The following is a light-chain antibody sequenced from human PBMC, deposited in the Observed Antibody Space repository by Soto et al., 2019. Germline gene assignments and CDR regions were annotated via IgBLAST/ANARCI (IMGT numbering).Light chain of an antibody. CDR3: QVCDSSSDFWG. V-gene: IGLV3-21*02. CDR1: NIGSKS. Sequence: SYELTQPPSVSVAPGQTARITCGGNNIGSKSVHWYQQKPSQAPVLVVYADSDRPSGIPERFSGSNSGNTATLTISRVEAGDESDSYCQVCDSSSDFWGFGGGTQLTFL. CDR2: ADS. J-gene: IGLJ3*02.